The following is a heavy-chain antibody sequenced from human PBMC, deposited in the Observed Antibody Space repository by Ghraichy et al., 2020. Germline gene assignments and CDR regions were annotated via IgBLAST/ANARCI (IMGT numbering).Heavy chain of an antibody. CDR1: GASVSSSTYS. Sequence: SETLSLTCTVSGASVSSSTYSWRWVRHPPGQGLELIGTIYYGGSTHYNPSLESRVTISVDTSKNQFSLKLSSVTAADTAVYYCAGLIQLIDYWGQGTLVTVSS. CDR2: IYYGGST. V-gene: IGHV4-39*01. J-gene: IGHJ4*02. D-gene: IGHD5-18*01. CDR3: AGLIQLIDY.